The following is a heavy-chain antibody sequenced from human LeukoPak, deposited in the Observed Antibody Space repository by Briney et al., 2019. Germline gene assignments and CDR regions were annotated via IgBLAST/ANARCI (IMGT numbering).Heavy chain of an antibody. J-gene: IGHJ4*02. V-gene: IGHV3-23*01. D-gene: IGHD5-18*01. CDR1: EFTFSNYV. Sequence: GGSLRLSCVASEFTFSNYVMSWVRQAPGKGLEWVSAITARGDGTNYADSVRGRFTISRDNSKNTLYLQLSSLRVEDTAVYYCAKGRGSEDTAMVYFDYWGQGTLVTVSS. CDR3: AKGRGSEDTAMVYFDY. CDR2: ITARGDGT.